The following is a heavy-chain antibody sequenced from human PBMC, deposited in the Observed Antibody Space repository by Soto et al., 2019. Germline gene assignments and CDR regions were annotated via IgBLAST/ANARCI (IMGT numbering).Heavy chain of an antibody. CDR3: ARQLDPTMITDY. Sequence: ASVKVSCKASGYTFIDYFIHWVRQAPGQGLEWMGWINPNSGDTNSAQKFQGRVAMTRDTSISTAYMELSGLRSDDTAVYYCARQLDPTMITDYWGQGTLVTVSS. V-gene: IGHV1-2*02. J-gene: IGHJ4*02. CDR1: GYTFIDYF. CDR2: INPNSGDT. D-gene: IGHD5-18*01.